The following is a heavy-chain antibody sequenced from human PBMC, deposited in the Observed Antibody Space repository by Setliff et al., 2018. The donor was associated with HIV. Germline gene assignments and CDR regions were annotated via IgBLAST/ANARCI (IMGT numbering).Heavy chain of an antibody. V-gene: IGHV1-46*01. J-gene: IGHJ5*02. CDR3: AKEGQQRAWDDARGNNWFDP. CDR2: INPSGDTT. Sequence: ASVKVSCKVSQYSFTNYYIHWVRQAPGQGLEWMGIINPSGDTTIYAQKFQGKVTMTRDTSTSTVYMELSSLRSEDTAVYYCAKEGQQRAWDDARGNNWFDPWGQGTLVTVSS. D-gene: IGHD6-13*01. CDR1: QYSFTNYY.